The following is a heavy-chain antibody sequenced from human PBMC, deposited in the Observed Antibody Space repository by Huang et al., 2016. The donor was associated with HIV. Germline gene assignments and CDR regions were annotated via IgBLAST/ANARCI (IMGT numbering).Heavy chain of an antibody. D-gene: IGHD4-17*01. J-gene: IGHJ4*02. Sequence: QVQLVQSGAEVKTPGSSVKVSCKAPGGTFSKYAISWVRQAPGQGLEGMGGIIPRFCRPNYARKFQGRVTITADDSTSTTYVEVSSLRSEDTALYYCARGQLGSYGDYDVLYWGQGTLVTVSS. CDR3: ARGQLGSYGDYDVLY. V-gene: IGHV1-69*13. CDR1: GGTFSKYA. CDR2: IIPRFCRP.